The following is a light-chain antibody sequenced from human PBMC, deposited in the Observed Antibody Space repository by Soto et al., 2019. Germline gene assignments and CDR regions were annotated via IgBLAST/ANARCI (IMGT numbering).Light chain of an antibody. Sequence: QSVLTQPPSVSAAPGQKVTISCSGSSSNIGNNYVSWYQQLPGTAPKLHIYDNNKRPSGIPDRFSGSESGTSATLGITGLQTGDEADYYCGTWDSSLSAVVFGGGTKLTVL. CDR3: GTWDSSLSAVV. J-gene: IGLJ2*01. CDR1: SSNIGNNY. CDR2: DNN. V-gene: IGLV1-51*01.